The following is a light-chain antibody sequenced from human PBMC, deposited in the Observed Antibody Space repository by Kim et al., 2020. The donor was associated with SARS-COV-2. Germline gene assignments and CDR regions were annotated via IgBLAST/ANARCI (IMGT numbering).Light chain of an antibody. Sequence: SPGERATLSCRASQSVGKNYLAWYQQNPGQTPRLLIYDASSRATGVPDRFSGSGSGTDFTLTINRLEPEDFTVYYCHQYAASPLTFGQGTRLEIK. CDR3: HQYAASPLT. CDR2: DAS. J-gene: IGKJ5*01. CDR1: QSVGKNY. V-gene: IGKV3-20*01.